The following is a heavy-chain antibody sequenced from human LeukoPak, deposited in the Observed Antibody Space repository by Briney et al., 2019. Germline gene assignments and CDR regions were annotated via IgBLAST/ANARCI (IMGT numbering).Heavy chain of an antibody. CDR1: GGTFSSYA. CDR2: IIPIFGIA. Sequence: GFSVKVSCKASGGTFSSYAISWVRQAPGQGLEWMGRIIPIFGIANYAQKFQGRVTITADKSTSTAYMELSSLRSEDTAVYYCARREDGFDYWGQGTLVTVSS. V-gene: IGHV1-69*04. CDR3: ARREDGFDY. J-gene: IGHJ4*02.